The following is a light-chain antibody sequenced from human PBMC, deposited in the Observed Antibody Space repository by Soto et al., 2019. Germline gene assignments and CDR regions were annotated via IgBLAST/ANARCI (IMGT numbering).Light chain of an antibody. CDR1: SSDVGGYNY. V-gene: IGLV2-14*01. Sequence: QSALTQPASVSGSPGQSITISCTGTSSDVGGYNYVSWYQQHPGKAPKLMIYEVSNRPSGVSNRFSGSKSVNTASLTISGLQAEDEADYYCSSYTSNSTLYVFGTGTKLTVL. CDR3: SSYTSNSTLYV. J-gene: IGLJ1*01. CDR2: EVS.